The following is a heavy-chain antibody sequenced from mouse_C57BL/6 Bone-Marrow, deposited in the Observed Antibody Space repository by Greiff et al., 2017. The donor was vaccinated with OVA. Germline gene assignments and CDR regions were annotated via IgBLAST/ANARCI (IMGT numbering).Heavy chain of an antibody. CDR2: INPNNGGT. CDR3: ARGNYYGSSSHFDY. CDR1: GYTFTDYY. J-gene: IGHJ2*01. V-gene: IGHV1-26*01. Sequence: VQLKQSGPELVKPGASVKISCKASGYTFTDYYMNWVKQSHGKSLEWIGDINPNNGGTSYNQKFKGKATLTVDKSSSTAYMELRSLTSEDSAVYYCARGNYYGSSSHFDYWGQGTTLTVSS. D-gene: IGHD1-1*01.